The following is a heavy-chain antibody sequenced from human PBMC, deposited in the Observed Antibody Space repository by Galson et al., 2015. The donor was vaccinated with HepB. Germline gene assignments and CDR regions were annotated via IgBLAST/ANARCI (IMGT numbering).Heavy chain of an antibody. CDR1: GFTSSRYV. CDR3: ARDPRGTNGAFDI. Sequence: SLRLSCAASGFTSSRYVISWVRQAPGKGLEWVSAISGSDGSTYYADSVKGRFTISRDNSKSTLYLQMNSLRAEDTAVYYCARDPRGTNGAFDIWGQGTMVAVSS. D-gene: IGHD1-26*01. V-gene: IGHV3-23*01. J-gene: IGHJ3*02. CDR2: ISGSDGST.